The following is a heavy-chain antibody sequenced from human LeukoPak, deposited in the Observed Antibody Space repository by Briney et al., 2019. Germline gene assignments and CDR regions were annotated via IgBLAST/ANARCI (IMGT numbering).Heavy chain of an antibody. D-gene: IGHD2-2*01. V-gene: IGHV1-69*05. J-gene: IGHJ3*02. CDR1: GGTFSSYA. Sequence: SVKVSCKASGGTFSSYAISWVRQAPGQGLEWMGGIIPIFGTANYAQKLQGRVTMTTDTSTSTAYMELRSLRSDDTAVYYCARDIVVVPAADDAFDIWGQGTMVTVSS. CDR2: IIPIFGTA. CDR3: ARDIVVVPAADDAFDI.